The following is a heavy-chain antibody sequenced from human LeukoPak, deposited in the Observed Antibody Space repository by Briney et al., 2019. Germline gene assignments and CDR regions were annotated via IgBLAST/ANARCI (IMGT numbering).Heavy chain of an antibody. CDR2: INHSGST. D-gene: IGHD1-26*01. V-gene: IGHV4-34*01. J-gene: IGHJ4*02. CDR1: GGSFSGYY. Sequence: SETLSLTCAVYGGSFSGYYWSWIRQPPGKGLEWIGEINHSGSTNYNPSLKSRVTISVDTSKNQFSLKLSSVTAADTAVYYCASRARGYGHRDYWGQGTLVTVSS. CDR3: ASRARGYGHRDY.